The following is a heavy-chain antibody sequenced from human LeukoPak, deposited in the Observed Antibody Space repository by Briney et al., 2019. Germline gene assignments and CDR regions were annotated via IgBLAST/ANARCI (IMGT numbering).Heavy chain of an antibody. Sequence: SETLSLTCTVSGGSISSYYWSWFRQPPGKGLEWIGYIYYSGSTNYNPSLKSRVTISVDTSKNQFSLKLSSVTAADTAVYYCARRAVGWASSGYYFDYWGQGTLVTVSS. CDR1: GGSISSYY. V-gene: IGHV4-59*08. CDR2: IYYSGST. D-gene: IGHD3-22*01. J-gene: IGHJ4*02. CDR3: ARRAVGWASSGYYFDY.